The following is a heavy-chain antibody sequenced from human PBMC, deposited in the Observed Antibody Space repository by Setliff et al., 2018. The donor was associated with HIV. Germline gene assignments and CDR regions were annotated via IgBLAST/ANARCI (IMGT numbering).Heavy chain of an antibody. CDR3: ARTIPLAGSDMDL. J-gene: IGHJ6*03. CDR2: INPNNGGT. D-gene: IGHD6-19*01. CDR1: GHSFTDYY. V-gene: IGHV1-2*06. Sequence: VASVKVSCKASGHSFTDYYIHWVRQAPGQGLEWMGRINPNNGGTNYVQRFRGRVTMTRDTSINTAYMELSSLRSDDTAVYYCARTIPLAGSDMDLWGKGTTVTVSS.